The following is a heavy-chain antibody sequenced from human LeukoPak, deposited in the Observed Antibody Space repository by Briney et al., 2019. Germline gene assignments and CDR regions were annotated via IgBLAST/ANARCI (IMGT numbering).Heavy chain of an antibody. CDR1: QFNFKKFG. CDR3: AKDPNGDYIGTFDI. Sequence: PGGSLRLSCATSQFNFKKFGMTGVRQAPGKGLEWVSSINGVGTQYADSVQGRFAISRDNSKNTLYLQMNSLRAEDTAVYYCAKDPNGDYIGTFDIWDQGTMVTVSS. CDR2: INGVGT. V-gene: IGHV3-23*01. D-gene: IGHD4-17*01. J-gene: IGHJ3*02.